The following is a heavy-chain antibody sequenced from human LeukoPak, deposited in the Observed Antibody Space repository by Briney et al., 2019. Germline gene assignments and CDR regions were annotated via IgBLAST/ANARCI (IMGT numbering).Heavy chain of an antibody. V-gene: IGHV1-8*01. D-gene: IGHD3-9*01. CDR3: ARAVDLYYYYYMDV. CDR1: GYTFTSYD. CDR2: MNPNSGNT. J-gene: IGHJ6*03. Sequence: ASVKVSCKASGYTFTSYDINWVRQATGQGLEWMGWMNPNSGNTGYAQKFQGRVTMTRNTSIITAYMELSSLRSEDTAVYYCARAVDLYYYYYMDVWGKGTPVTVSS.